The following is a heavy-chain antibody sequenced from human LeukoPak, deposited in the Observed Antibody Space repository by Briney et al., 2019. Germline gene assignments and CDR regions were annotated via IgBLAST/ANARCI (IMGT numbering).Heavy chain of an antibody. CDR1: GFTFSSYG. CDR3: AKGSTGSHYYYYYYMDV. Sequence: GGSLRLSCAASGFTFSSYGMHWVRQAPGKGLEWVAFIRYDGSNKYYADSVKGRFTISRDNSKNTLYLQMNSLRAEDTAVYYCAKGSTGSHYYYYYYMDVWGKGTTVTVSS. D-gene: IGHD3-10*01. CDR2: IRYDGSNK. V-gene: IGHV3-30*02. J-gene: IGHJ6*03.